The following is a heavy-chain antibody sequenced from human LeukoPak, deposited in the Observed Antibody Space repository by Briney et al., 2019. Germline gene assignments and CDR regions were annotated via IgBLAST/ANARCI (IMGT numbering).Heavy chain of an antibody. CDR3: ARHPLLTPYFDN. J-gene: IGHJ4*02. D-gene: IGHD3-9*01. V-gene: IGHV4-59*08. Sequence: SETLSLTRTVSGGSISSYYWSWIRQPPGQGLEWIGHINDIGSTDYNPSLKSRVTISVDTSKNQFSLKLSSVTAADTAVYFCARHPLLTPYFDNRGQGTLVTVSS. CDR1: GGSISSYY. CDR2: INDIGST.